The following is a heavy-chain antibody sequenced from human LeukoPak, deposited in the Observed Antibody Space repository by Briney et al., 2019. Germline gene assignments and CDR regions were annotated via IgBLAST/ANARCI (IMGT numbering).Heavy chain of an antibody. CDR2: ISGSGGTT. CDR3: AKSGSSSNHYYGMDV. V-gene: IGHV3-23*01. D-gene: IGHD6-6*01. J-gene: IGHJ6*02. Sequence: GGSLRLSCAASGFTFSSYAMTWVRQAPGKGLEWVSGISGSGGTTSFADSVKGRFTIFRDNSENTLYLQMDSLSAEDTALYYCAKSGSSSNHYYGMDVWGQGTTVTVSS. CDR1: GFTFSSYA.